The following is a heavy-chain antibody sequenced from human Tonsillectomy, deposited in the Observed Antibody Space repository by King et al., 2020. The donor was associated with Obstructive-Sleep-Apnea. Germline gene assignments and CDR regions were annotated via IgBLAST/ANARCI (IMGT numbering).Heavy chain of an antibody. CDR2: IYYSGSS. Sequence: LQLQESGPGLVKPSETLSLTCTVSGGSISSSTYYWGWIRQPPGKGLEWIGTIYYSGSSYLNPSLRTRVTISLDTSKNQFSLKLRSVTAADTAVYYCARVSAAGLFDPWGQGTVVTVSS. D-gene: IGHD6-13*01. J-gene: IGHJ5*02. V-gene: IGHV4-39*07. CDR3: ARVSAAGLFDP. CDR1: GGSISSSTYY.